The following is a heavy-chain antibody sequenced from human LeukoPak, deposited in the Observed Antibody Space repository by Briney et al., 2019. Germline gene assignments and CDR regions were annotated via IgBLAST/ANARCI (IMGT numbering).Heavy chain of an antibody. CDR3: AKAYSSSWMGNFQH. J-gene: IGHJ1*01. D-gene: IGHD6-13*01. V-gene: IGHV3-30*18. CDR1: GFTFSSYG. CDR2: ISYDGSNK. Sequence: PGRSLRLSCAASGFTFSSYGMHWVRQAPGKGLEWVAVISYDGSNKYYADSVKGRFTISRDNSKNTLYLQMNSLRAEDTAVYYCAKAYSSSWMGNFQHWGQGTLVTVSS.